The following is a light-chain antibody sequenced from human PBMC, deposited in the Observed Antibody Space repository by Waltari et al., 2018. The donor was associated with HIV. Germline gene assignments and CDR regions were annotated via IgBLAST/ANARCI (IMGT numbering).Light chain of an antibody. CDR2: LGS. V-gene: IGKV2-28*01. Sequence: IVMTKSPLSLPVTPGEPASIACRPSQSPVNSNGWKYLDWDLQKPGQSPQLLIYLGSYRASGVPDRFSGSGSGTDFTLKISRVEAEDVGVYYCMQSLQTPSTFGQGTKLEMK. CDR3: MQSLQTPST. CDR1: QSPVNSNGWKY. J-gene: IGKJ2*02.